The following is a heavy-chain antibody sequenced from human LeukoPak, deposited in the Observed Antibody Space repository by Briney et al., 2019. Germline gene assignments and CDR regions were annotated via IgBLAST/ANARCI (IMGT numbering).Heavy chain of an antibody. CDR1: GFTFSTYA. CDR2: ISGSGGTT. V-gene: IGHV3-23*01. D-gene: IGHD3-10*01. CDR3: AKASGSGTYYKSPFDY. Sequence: PGAPLTLSCEASGFTFSTYAMSWVRQAPGKGLEWVSSISGSGGTTNYADSVKGSFTISRDNSKNTLYLQMNSLRAEETAVYYCAKASGSGTYYKSPFDYWGQGTLVTVSS. J-gene: IGHJ4*02.